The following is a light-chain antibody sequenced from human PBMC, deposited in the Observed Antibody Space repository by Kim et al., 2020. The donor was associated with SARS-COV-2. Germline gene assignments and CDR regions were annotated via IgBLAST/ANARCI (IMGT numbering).Light chain of an antibody. J-gene: IGLJ3*02. CDR2: SNN. V-gene: IGLV1-44*01. CDR3: AAWDDSLNGWV. Sequence: GQRVTISCAGSSSNIESNTVNWYQQLPGTAPKLLIYSNNQRPSGVPDRLSGSKSGTSASLAISGLQSEDEADYYCAAWDDSLNGWVFGGGTQLTVL. CDR1: SSNIESNT.